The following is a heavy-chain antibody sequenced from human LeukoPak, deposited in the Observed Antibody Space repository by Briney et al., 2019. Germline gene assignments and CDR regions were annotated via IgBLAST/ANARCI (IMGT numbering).Heavy chain of an antibody. CDR2: IYTSGST. V-gene: IGHV4-4*07. J-gene: IGHJ4*02. D-gene: IGHD3-3*01. Sequence: SETLSLTCTVSGGSISSYYWSWIRQPAGKGLEWIGRIYTSGSTNYNPSLKSRVTISVDTSKNQFSLKLSSVTAADTAVYYCARGEWLASPFDYWGQGTLVTVSS. CDR3: ARGEWLASPFDY. CDR1: GGSISSYY.